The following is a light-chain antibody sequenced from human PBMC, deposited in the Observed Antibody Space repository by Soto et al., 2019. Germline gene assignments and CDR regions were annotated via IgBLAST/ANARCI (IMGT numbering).Light chain of an antibody. CDR2: EVS. J-gene: IGLJ1*01. CDR1: YSDVDGYDY. Sequence: QSALTQPASVSGSPGQSITISCTGSYSDVDGYDYVSWYQQHPGKAPKLIIFEVSNRPSGVSYRFSGSKSANTASLTISGLQAEDEADYYCSSYSRSSTYVFGTGTKLTV. V-gene: IGLV2-14*01. CDR3: SSYSRSSTYV.